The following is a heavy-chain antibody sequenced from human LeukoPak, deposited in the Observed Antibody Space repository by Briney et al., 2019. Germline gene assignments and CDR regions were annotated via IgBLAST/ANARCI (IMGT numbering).Heavy chain of an antibody. Sequence: PGGSLRLSCAASGFTFSSYSMNWVRQAPGKGLEWVSSISSSSSYIYYADSVKGRFTISRDNAKNSLYLQMNSLRAEDTAVYYCAKNPSGSGRFDPWGQGTLVTVSS. V-gene: IGHV3-21*01. CDR1: GFTFSSYS. J-gene: IGHJ5*02. CDR2: ISSSSSYI. CDR3: AKNPSGSGRFDP. D-gene: IGHD3-10*01.